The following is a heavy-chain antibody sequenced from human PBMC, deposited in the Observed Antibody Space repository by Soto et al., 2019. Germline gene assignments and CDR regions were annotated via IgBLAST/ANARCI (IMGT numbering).Heavy chain of an antibody. D-gene: IGHD1-1*01. J-gene: IGHJ5*01. CDR1: GGSVRAPDW. CDR3: ARVRQGCSANNCYFDP. V-gene: IGHV4-4*02. CDR2: VHISGHS. Sequence: TMSLAGKLSGGSVRAPDWWNLVRQSPDKGLEWIAEVHISGHSNYNPSLRSRVSVSIDSSKNQFYLNLNSVTAADTAIYYCARVRQGCSANNCYFDPWGQGTQVTGFS.